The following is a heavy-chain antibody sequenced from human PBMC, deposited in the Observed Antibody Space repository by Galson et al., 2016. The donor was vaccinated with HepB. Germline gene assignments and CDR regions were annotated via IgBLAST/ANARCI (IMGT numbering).Heavy chain of an antibody. CDR2: IYWDDAK. V-gene: IGHV2-5*02. Sequence: PALVKPTQTLTLTCTFPGFPLSTSEMGVGWLRQPPGKALEWLALIYWDDAKRYSPPLKSRLTISKNTSNNQVVLTMTNMDPVDTATSYCAHKTGAEYFESWGQGILVIVSS. CDR1: GFPLSTSEMG. J-gene: IGHJ4*02. CDR3: AHKTGAEYFES.